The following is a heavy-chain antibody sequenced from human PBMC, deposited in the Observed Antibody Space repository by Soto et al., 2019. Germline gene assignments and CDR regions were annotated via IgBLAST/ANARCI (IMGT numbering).Heavy chain of an antibody. CDR1: GGTFSSYA. D-gene: IGHD3-22*01. CDR3: APNYYDSSGYETYYGMDV. Sequence: QVQLVQSGAEVKKPGSSVKVSCKASGGTFSSYAISWVRQAPGQGLEWMGGIIPIFGSANYAQKFQGRVTITADESTSTAYMELSSLRSEDTAVYYCAPNYYDSSGYETYYGMDVWGQGTTVTVSS. CDR2: IIPIFGSA. V-gene: IGHV1-69*01. J-gene: IGHJ6*02.